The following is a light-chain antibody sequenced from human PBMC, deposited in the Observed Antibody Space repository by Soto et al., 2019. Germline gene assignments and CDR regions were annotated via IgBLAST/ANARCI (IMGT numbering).Light chain of an antibody. J-gene: IGKJ2*01. CDR1: QDIYKY. Sequence: DIQMTQSPSSLSAAVGDRVTFTCQASQDIYKYLNWYQQKPGKAPKLLIYEASNLERRVPSRFSDSGFWTDISLTVANLQAEDTGTYYGQQDDYPPYTVGQGPKLEIK. CDR3: QQDDYPPYT. V-gene: IGKV1-33*01. CDR2: EAS.